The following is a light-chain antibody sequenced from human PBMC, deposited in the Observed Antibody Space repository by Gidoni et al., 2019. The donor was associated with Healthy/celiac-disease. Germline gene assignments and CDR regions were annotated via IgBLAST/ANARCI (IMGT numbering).Light chain of an antibody. CDR3: QQYDNLLFT. CDR1: QDISNY. V-gene: IGKV1-33*01. CDR2: DAS. Sequence: DIQMTQSPSSLSASVGDRVTITCQASQDISNYINWYQQKPGKAPKLLIYDASNLETGVPSRFSGSGSGTDFTFTNSSLQPEDIATYYCQQYDNLLFTFGPGTKVDIK. J-gene: IGKJ3*01.